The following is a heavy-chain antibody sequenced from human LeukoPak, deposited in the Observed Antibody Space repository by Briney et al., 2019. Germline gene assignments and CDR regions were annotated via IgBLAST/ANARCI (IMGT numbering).Heavy chain of an antibody. CDR2: IRYDGSNK. V-gene: IGHV3-30*02. D-gene: IGHD6-19*01. CDR3: AKDGAAVAGSTRWLDP. Sequence: PGGSLRLSCAASGFTFSSYGMHWVRQAPGKGLEWVAFIRYDGSNKYYADSVKGRFTISRDNSKNTLYLQMNSLRAEDTAVYYCAKDGAAVAGSTRWLDPWGQGTLVTVSS. J-gene: IGHJ5*02. CDR1: GFTFSSYG.